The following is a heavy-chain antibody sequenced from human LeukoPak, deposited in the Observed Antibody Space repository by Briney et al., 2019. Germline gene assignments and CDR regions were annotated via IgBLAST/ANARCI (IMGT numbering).Heavy chain of an antibody. Sequence: KPSETLSLTCAVYGGSFSGYYWSWIRQPPGKGLEWIGEINHSGSTNYNPSLKSRVTISVDTSKNQFSLKLSSVTAADTAMHYCARARIYGGNPACYFDYWGQGTLVTVSS. CDR3: ARARIYGGNPACYFDY. V-gene: IGHV4-34*01. J-gene: IGHJ4*02. CDR1: GGSFSGYY. D-gene: IGHD4-23*01. CDR2: INHSGST.